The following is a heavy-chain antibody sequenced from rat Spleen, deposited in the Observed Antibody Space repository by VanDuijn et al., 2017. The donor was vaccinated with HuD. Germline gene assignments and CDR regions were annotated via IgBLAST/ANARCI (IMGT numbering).Heavy chain of an antibody. V-gene: IGHV3-3*01. D-gene: IGHD1-2*01. CDR3: ARYTIAAIFDY. CDR1: GYSITSSYG. J-gene: IGHJ2*01. CDR2: INNVGGT. Sequence: EVQLQESGPGLVKPSQSLSLTCSVTGYSITSSYGWNWIRKFPGNKLEWMGYINNVGGTNYNPSLKSRISITRDTSKNQFFLQLNSVTTEDTATYYCARYTIAAIFDYWGQGVMVTVSS.